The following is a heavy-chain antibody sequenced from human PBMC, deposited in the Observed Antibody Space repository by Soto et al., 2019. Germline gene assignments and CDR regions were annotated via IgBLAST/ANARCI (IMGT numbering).Heavy chain of an antibody. Sequence: SETLSLTCTVSGGSTNSRSDYWGWIRQPPGKGLEWIGSVYYSGSTHDNPSLQSRVTISVDTSRNQFSLNLISVTAADTAVYFCARQPRGPGYGERGLYFDHWGQGTPVTVSS. J-gene: IGHJ4*02. V-gene: IGHV4-39*01. CDR2: VYYSGST. CDR3: ARQPRGPGYGERGLYFDH. CDR1: GGSTNSRSDY. D-gene: IGHD3-16*01.